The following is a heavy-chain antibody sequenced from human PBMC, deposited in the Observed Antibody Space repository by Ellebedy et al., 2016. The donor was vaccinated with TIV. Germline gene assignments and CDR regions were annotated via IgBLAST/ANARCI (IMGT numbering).Heavy chain of an antibody. CDR2: IWYDGSNK. V-gene: IGHV3-33*08. J-gene: IGHJ4*02. CDR3: ARAGADYVYLDY. Sequence: GESLKISCAASGFTFSSYGMHWVRQAPGKGLEWVAVIWYDGSNKYYADSVKGRFTISRDNSKNTLYLQMNSLRAEDTAVYYCARAGADYVYLDYWGQGTLVTVSS. D-gene: IGHD4-17*01. CDR1: GFTFSSYG.